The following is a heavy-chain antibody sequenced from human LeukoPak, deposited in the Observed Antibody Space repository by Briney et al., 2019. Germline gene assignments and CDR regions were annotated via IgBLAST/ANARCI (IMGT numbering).Heavy chain of an antibody. Sequence: GGSLRLSCAASGVTFSSYAMSWVRQAPGKGLEWVSAISGSGGSTYYADSVKGRFTISRDNSKNTLYLQMNSLRAEDTAVYYCAKDHPDYDILTGYHWGQGTLVTVSS. CDR2: ISGSGGST. CDR1: GVTFSSYA. V-gene: IGHV3-23*01. CDR3: AKDHPDYDILTGYH. D-gene: IGHD3-9*01. J-gene: IGHJ4*02.